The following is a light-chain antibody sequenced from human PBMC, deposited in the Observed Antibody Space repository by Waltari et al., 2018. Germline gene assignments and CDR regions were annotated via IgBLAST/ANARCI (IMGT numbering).Light chain of an antibody. V-gene: IGKV3-20*01. CDR1: QTVRGSY. J-gene: IGKJ1*01. CDR2: GAS. CDR3: QRYDGSPVVT. Sequence: ENVLTQSPGTLSLSPGERDTLSCRASQTVRGSYLDWYQQKPGQAPRLLIYGASSRATGIADRFSGSGSGTDFTLTISSLEPEDFAVYYCQRYDGSPVVTFGQGTKVEIK.